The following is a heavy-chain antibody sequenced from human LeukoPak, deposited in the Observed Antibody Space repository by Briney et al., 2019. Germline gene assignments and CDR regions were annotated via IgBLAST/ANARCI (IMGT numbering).Heavy chain of an antibody. CDR1: GDSISNDY. D-gene: IGHD6-19*01. Sequence: SETLSLTCTVSGDSISNDYRIWIRQPAGKGLEWIGRVYASGATSYNPSLRNRVTMSVDTSKNQFSLRLSSVTTADTAVYYCAKGGRPGYNSGWYPDYWGQGTLVAVSS. J-gene: IGHJ4*02. CDR2: VYASGAT. V-gene: IGHV4-4*07. CDR3: AKGGRPGYNSGWYPDY.